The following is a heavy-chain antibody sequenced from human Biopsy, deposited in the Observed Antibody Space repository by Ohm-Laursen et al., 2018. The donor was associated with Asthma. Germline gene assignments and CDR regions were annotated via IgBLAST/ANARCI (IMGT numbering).Heavy chain of an antibody. V-gene: IGHV4-31*03. CDR2: IYYTGST. D-gene: IGHD3-22*01. J-gene: IGHJ4*02. Sequence: TLSLTCTVSGGSVSSGGYYWTWIRQHPGKGLEWIGYIYYTGSTDYNPSLKSRVTISLDTSKNQFSLTLSSVTAADTAVYYCARAQDYYDSRGYYRSFDYWGQGTLVTVSS. CDR1: GGSVSSGGYY. CDR3: ARAQDYYDSRGYYRSFDY.